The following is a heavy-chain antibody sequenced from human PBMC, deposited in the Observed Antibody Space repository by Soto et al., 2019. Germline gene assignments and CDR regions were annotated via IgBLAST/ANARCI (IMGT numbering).Heavy chain of an antibody. Sequence: ASVKVSCKASGYTFTSYAMRWVRQAPGQRLEWMGWINAGNGNTKYSQKFQGRVTITRDTSASTAYMELSSLRSEDTAVYYCAREGSITMVRGVKGAFDIWGQGTMVTVSS. V-gene: IGHV1-3*01. CDR2: INAGNGNT. J-gene: IGHJ3*02. CDR1: GYTFTSYA. D-gene: IGHD3-10*01. CDR3: AREGSITMVRGVKGAFDI.